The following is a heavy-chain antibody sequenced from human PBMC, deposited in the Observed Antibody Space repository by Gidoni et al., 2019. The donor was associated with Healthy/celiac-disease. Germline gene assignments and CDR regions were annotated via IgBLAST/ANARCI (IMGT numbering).Heavy chain of an antibody. J-gene: IGHJ4*02. CDR1: GFTFSSYA. Sequence: EVQLLESGGGLVQPGGSLSLSCAASGFTFSSYAMSWVRQAPGKGLECVSAISGSGGSKYYAESVKGRCTISRDNSKNTLYLQMNSRRAEDTAVYYCAKVDNSGNYWGQGTLVTVSS. CDR3: AKVDNSGNY. D-gene: IGHD1-1*01. CDR2: ISGSGGSK. V-gene: IGHV3-23*01.